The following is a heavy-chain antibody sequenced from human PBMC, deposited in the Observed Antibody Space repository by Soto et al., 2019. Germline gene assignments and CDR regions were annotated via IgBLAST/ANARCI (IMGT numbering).Heavy chain of an antibody. Sequence: SETLSLTCTVSGASISGFYWSWVRKSAGKGLEWIGRIYATGTTDYNPSLKSRVMMSVDTSKKQFSLKLRSVTAADTAVYYCVRDGTKTLRDWFDPWGQGISVTSPQ. CDR2: IYATGTT. J-gene: IGHJ5*02. D-gene: IGHD1-1*01. CDR3: VRDGTKTLRDWFDP. CDR1: GASISGFY. V-gene: IGHV4-4*07.